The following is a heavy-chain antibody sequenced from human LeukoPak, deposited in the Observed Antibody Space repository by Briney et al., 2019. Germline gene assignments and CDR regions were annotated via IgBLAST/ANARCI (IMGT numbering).Heavy chain of an antibody. CDR2: IYSGGST. CDR3: AREYDSSGSWPRPFDY. D-gene: IGHD6-19*01. J-gene: IGHJ4*02. CDR1: GFTVSSNY. Sequence: PGGSLRLSCAASGFTVSSNYMSWVRQAPGKGLEWVSVIYSGGSTYYADSVKGRFTISRDNSKNTLYLQMNSLRAEDTAVYYCAREYDSSGSWPRPFDYWGQGTLVTVSS. V-gene: IGHV3-66*01.